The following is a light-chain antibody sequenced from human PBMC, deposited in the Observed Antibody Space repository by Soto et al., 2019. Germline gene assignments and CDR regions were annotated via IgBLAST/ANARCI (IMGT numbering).Light chain of an antibody. V-gene: IGLV2-14*03. CDR2: DVS. CDR3: SSYTTSNTRQIA. Sequence: QSVLTQPASVSGSPGQSITISCTGTSSDVGGYNYVSWYQHHPGKAPKLMIFDVSNRPSGVSNRFSGSKSGNTASLTISGLQPEDEADYYCSSYTTSNTRQIAFGTGTKVT. J-gene: IGLJ1*01. CDR1: SSDVGGYNY.